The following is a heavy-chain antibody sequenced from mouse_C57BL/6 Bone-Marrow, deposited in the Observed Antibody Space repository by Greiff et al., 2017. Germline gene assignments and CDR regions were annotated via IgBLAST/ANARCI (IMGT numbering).Heavy chain of an antibody. CDR1: GYTFTEYT. J-gene: IGHJ4*01. D-gene: IGHD2-2*01. CDR3: ARHEVPYGYDGDYYAMDY. V-gene: IGHV1-62-2*01. CDR2: FYPGSGSI. Sequence: VQLQQSGAELVKPGASVKLSCKASGYTFTEYTIHWVKQRSGQGLEWIGWFYPGSGSIKYNEKFKDKATLTADKSSSTVYMELSRLTSEDSAVYFCARHEVPYGYDGDYYAMDYWGQGTSVTVSS.